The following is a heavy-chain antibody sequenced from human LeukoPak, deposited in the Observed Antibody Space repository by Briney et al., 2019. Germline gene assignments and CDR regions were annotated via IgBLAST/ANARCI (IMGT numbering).Heavy chain of an antibody. Sequence: GGSLRLSCAASGFTFSSYAMHWVRQAPGKGLEWVAVISYDGSNKYYADSVKGRFTISRDNSKNTLYLQMNSLRAEDTAVYYCARDDDEASYCSNTSCPFDYWGQGTLVTVSS. CDR2: ISYDGSNK. D-gene: IGHD2-2*01. CDR1: GFTFSSYA. CDR3: ARDDDEASYCSNTSCPFDY. V-gene: IGHV3-30*04. J-gene: IGHJ4*02.